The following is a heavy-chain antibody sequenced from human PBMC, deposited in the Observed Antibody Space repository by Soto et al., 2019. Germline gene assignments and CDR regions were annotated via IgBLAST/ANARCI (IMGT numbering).Heavy chain of an antibody. J-gene: IGHJ4*01. Sequence: EVQLVESGGGLVQPGGSLKLSCAASGFTFSDSAIQWVRQASGKGLEWVGRIRRKANDYATAYAASVKGRFTISRXXXXXXXXXXXXXXXXXXXXXXXCVRHVGXXYFDYWGHGTLFTVSS. CDR2: IRRKANDYAT. CDR3: VRHVGXXYFDY. D-gene: IGHD3-16*01. V-gene: IGHV3-73*01. CDR1: GFTFSDSA.